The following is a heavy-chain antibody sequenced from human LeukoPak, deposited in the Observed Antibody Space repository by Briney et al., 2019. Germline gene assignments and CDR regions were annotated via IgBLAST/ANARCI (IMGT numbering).Heavy chain of an antibody. D-gene: IGHD3-9*01. Sequence: SETLSLTCAVYGGSITGYYWSWIHQTPGRGLEWVGEIHYTGATSYNPSLKSRATISTDTSKNQFSLRLSSVTAADTAVYYCARGNILTGYCFDFWGQGALVTVSS. J-gene: IGHJ4*02. CDR1: GGSITGYY. V-gene: IGHV4-34*01. CDR3: ARGNILTGYCFDF. CDR2: IHYTGAT.